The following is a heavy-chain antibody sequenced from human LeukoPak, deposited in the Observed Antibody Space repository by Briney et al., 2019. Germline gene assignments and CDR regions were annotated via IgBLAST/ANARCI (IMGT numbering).Heavy chain of an antibody. CDR1: GFTFNNYG. CDR3: AKEVS. Sequence: GGSLRLSCAASGFTFNNYGMSWVRQAPGKGLEWVSSISASGGSTYYADSVKGRFTISRDSSKNTLFLQMNSLRVEDTALYYCAKEVSWGRGTLVTVSS. V-gene: IGHV3-23*01. CDR2: ISASGGST. J-gene: IGHJ5*02.